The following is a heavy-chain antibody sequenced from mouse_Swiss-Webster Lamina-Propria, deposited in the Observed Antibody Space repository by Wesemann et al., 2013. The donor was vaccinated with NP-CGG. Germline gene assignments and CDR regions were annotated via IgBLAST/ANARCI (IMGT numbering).Heavy chain of an antibody. CDR3: ARYDYRYEYFDV. V-gene: IGHV14-3*02. D-gene: IGHD2-14*01. J-gene: IGHJ1*01. CDR1: GFNIKDTY. CDR2: IDPANGNT. Sequence: EVQLQQSGAELVKPGASVKLSCTASGFNIKDTYMHWVKQRPEQGLEWIGRIDPANGNTKYDPKFQGKATITADTSSNTAYLQLSSLTSEDTAVYYCARYDYRYEYFDVWGAGTTVTVSS.